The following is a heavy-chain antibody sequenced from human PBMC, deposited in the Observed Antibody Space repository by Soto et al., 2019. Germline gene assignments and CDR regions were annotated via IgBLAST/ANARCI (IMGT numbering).Heavy chain of an antibody. J-gene: IGHJ6*02. CDR2: INPNTGDV. CDR1: KY. D-gene: IGHD2-21*01. Sequence: KYRRWLHQSKKQGPEWMGWINPNTGDVKYAQRFEGWVTLTRDTSISTAYMELNRLKSDDTAVFYCVREGGTLGLSLGQVFPTQHYHDNGMDAWGQGTTVTVFS. V-gene: IGHV1-2*04. CDR3: VREGGTLGLSLGQVFPTQHYHDNGMDA.